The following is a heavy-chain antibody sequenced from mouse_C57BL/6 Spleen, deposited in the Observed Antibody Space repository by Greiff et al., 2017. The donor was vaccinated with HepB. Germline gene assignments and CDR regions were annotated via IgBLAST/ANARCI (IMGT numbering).Heavy chain of an antibody. V-gene: IGHV5-17*01. J-gene: IGHJ2*01. Sequence: EVMLVESGGGLVKPGGSLKLSCAASGFTFSDYGMHWVRQAPEKGLEWVAYISSGSSTIYYADTVKGRFTISRDNAKNTLFLQMTSLRSEDTALYYCARGERMYYFDYWGQGTTLTVSS. CDR3: ARGERMYYFDY. CDR2: ISSGSSTI. CDR1: GFTFSDYG.